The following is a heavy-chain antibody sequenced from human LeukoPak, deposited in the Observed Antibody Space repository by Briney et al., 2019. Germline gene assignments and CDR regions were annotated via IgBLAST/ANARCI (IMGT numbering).Heavy chain of an antibody. CDR2: ISAYNGNT. D-gene: IGHD6-19*01. J-gene: IGHJ4*02. CDR1: GYTFTSYG. Sequence: VASVKVSCKASGYTFTSYGISWVRQAPGQGLEWMGWISAYNGNTNYAQKLQGRVTMPTDTSTSTAYMELRSLSSDDTAVYYCAIDQQWLTYWGQGTLVTVSS. CDR3: AIDQQWLTY. V-gene: IGHV1-18*01.